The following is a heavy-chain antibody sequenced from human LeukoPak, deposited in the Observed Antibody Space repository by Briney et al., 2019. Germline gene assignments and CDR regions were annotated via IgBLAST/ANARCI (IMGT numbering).Heavy chain of an antibody. CDR3: AKPRYYDILTGYYDY. Sequence: PGGSLRLSYAASGFTFDDYTMHWVRQAPGKGLEWVSLISWDGGSTYYADSVKGRFTISRDNSKNSLYLQMNSLRTEDTALYYCAKPRYYDILTGYYDYWGQGTLVTVSS. CDR1: GFTFDDYT. CDR2: ISWDGGST. D-gene: IGHD3-9*01. J-gene: IGHJ4*02. V-gene: IGHV3-43*01.